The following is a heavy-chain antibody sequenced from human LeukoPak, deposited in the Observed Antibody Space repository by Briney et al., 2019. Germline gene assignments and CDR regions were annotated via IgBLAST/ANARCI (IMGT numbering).Heavy chain of an antibody. CDR1: GGSISSYH. V-gene: IGHV4-59*08. Sequence: PSETLSLTCTVSGGSISSYHWSWTRQPPGKGLEWIGYIYYSGSTNYNPSLKSRVTISVDTSKNQFSLKLSSVTAADTAVYYCARNPGGYSGHYYFDYWGQGTLVTVSS. CDR2: IYYSGST. D-gene: IGHD5-12*01. CDR3: ARNPGGYSGHYYFDY. J-gene: IGHJ4*02.